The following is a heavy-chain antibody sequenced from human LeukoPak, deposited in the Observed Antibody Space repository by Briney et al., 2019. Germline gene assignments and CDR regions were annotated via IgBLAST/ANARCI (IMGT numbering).Heavy chain of an antibody. D-gene: IGHD5-12*01. CDR1: GGSISSGDYY. CDR3: AALRAHIVATINWFDP. Sequence: TLSLTCTVSGGSISSGDYYWSWIRQPPGKGLEWIGYIYYSGSTYYNPSLKSRVAISVDTSKNQFSLKLSSVTAADTAVYYCAALRAHIVATINWFDPWGQGTLVTVSS. J-gene: IGHJ5*02. CDR2: IYYSGST. V-gene: IGHV4-30-4*08.